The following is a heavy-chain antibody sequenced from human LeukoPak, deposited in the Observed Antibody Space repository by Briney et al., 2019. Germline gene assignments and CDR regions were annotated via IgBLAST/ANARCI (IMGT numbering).Heavy chain of an antibody. D-gene: IGHD2-8*02. CDR2: ISGSGGST. V-gene: IGHV3-23*01. Sequence: GGSLRLSCAASGFTFSSYAMSWVRQAPGKGLEWVSAISGSGGSTSYADSVKGRFTISRDNAKNTLYLQMNSLRAEDTALYFCASLGSSGPIDYWGQGTLVTVSS. CDR3: ASLGSSGPIDY. J-gene: IGHJ4*02. CDR1: GFTFSSYA.